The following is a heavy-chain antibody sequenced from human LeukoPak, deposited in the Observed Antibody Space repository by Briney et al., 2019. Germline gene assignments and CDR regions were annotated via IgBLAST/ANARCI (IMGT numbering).Heavy chain of an antibody. Sequence: SQTLSLTCTVSGGSISSGGYYWSWIRQHPGTGLEWIGYIYYSGSTYYNPSLKSRVTISVDTSKNQFSLKLSSVTAADTAVYYCARGVVTPSTANDYWGQGTLVTVSS. CDR3: ARGVVTPSTANDY. CDR1: GGSISSGGYY. V-gene: IGHV4-31*03. D-gene: IGHD4-23*01. CDR2: IYYSGST. J-gene: IGHJ4*02.